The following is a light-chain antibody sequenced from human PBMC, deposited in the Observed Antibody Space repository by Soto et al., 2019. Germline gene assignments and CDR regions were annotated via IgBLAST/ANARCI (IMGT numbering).Light chain of an antibody. CDR2: DVR. CDR1: SSDVGGYNY. Sequence: HSALTQPPSASGSPGQSVTISCTGTSSDVGGYNYVSWYLQHSGKAPQFLIFDVRRRPSAVPARFSGSKSGNTASLTVSGLQADDVADYYCSSYAGSNNPVIFGGGTKLTVL. CDR3: SSYAGSNNPVI. V-gene: IGLV2-8*01. J-gene: IGLJ2*01.